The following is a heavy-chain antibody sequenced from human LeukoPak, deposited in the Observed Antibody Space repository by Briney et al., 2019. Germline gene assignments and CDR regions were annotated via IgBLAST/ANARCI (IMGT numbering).Heavy chain of an antibody. CDR1: GVSINTYY. CDR3: ARTSGQWLEYNWFDP. V-gene: IGHV4-59*01. D-gene: IGHD6-19*01. J-gene: IGHJ5*02. Sequence: PSETLSLTCTVSGVSINTYYWSWIRQPPGKGLEWIGYIFYTGDTNYNPSLKSRATISVDTFKNHFSLKLKSVSAADTAMYYCARTSGQWLEYNWFDPWGQGILVTVSS. CDR2: IFYTGDT.